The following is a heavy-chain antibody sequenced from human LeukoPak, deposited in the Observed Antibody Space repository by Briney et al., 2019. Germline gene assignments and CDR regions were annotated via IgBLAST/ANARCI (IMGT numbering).Heavy chain of an antibody. Sequence: ASVKVSCRASGYTFTNYYMHWVRQAPGQGLEGMGRIYPNSGGTNLAQKFQGRVTMTRDTSISTAYMELSSLKSDDTAVYYCGRDGGDLLRVDYWGQGTQVTVSS. V-gene: IGHV1-2*06. J-gene: IGHJ4*02. CDR1: GYTFTNYY. D-gene: IGHD1-26*01. CDR3: GRDGGDLLRVDY. CDR2: IYPNSGGT.